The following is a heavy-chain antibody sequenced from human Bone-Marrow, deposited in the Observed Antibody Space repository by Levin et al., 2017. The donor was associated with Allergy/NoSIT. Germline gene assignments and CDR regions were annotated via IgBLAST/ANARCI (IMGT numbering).Heavy chain of an antibody. D-gene: IGHD5-12*01. CDR3: AKWSGYGDY. CDR2: ISVSGTTT. CDR1: GFTFDTYS. Sequence: TGGSLRLSCAASGFTFDTYSLAWVRQAPGKGLEWVSGISVSGTTTFYADSVKGRFTISRDNSKNTVYLQMNSLRAEDTAVYFCAKWSGYGDYWGQGTLVTVSS. J-gene: IGHJ4*02. V-gene: IGHV3-23*01.